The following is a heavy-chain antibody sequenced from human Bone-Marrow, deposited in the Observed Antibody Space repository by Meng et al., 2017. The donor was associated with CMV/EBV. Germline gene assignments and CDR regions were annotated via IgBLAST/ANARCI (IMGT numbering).Heavy chain of an antibody. V-gene: IGHV3-20*04. CDR3: ARDRIVRRGGSDFGWFDP. CDR2: INWNGGST. CDR1: GFIFDDYG. Sequence: GESLKISCAASGFIFDDYGMSWVRQAPGKGLEWVSGINWNGGSTGYADSVKGRFTISRDNAKNSLYLQMNSLRAEDTALYYCARDRIVRRGGSDFGWFDPWGQGTLVTVSS. J-gene: IGHJ5*02. D-gene: IGHD1-26*01.